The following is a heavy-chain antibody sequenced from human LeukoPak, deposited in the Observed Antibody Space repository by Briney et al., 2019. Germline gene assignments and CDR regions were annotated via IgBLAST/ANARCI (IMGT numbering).Heavy chain of an antibody. Sequence: SVKVSCKASGGTFSSYAISWVRQAPGQGLEWMRGIIPIFGTANYAQKFQGRVTITADESTSTAYMELSSLRSEDTAVYYCAIVSGDYASYYFDYWGQGTLVTVSS. J-gene: IGHJ4*02. V-gene: IGHV1-69*13. D-gene: IGHD4-17*01. CDR1: GGTFSSYA. CDR3: AIVSGDYASYYFDY. CDR2: IIPIFGTA.